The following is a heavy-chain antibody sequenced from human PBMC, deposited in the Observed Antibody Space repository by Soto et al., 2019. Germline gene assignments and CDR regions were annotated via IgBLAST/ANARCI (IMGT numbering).Heavy chain of an antibody. CDR1: GFTFNTYS. J-gene: IGHJ4*02. V-gene: IGHV3-48*01. D-gene: IGHD5-12*01. CDR3: ARGVAADDSGNDY. Sequence: PGGSLRLCCAASGFTFNTYSMNWARQAPGKGLEWVSHIGIHNTIYSADSVKGRFTTSRDNAKNSLYLQMNSLRAEDTAVYYCARGVAADDSGNDYWGQGTLVTVSS. CDR2: IGIHNTI.